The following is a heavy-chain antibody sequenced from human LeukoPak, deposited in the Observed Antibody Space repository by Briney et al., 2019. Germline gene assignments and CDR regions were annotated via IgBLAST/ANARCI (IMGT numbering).Heavy chain of an antibody. V-gene: IGHV3-30*18. CDR2: ISYDGSNK. D-gene: IGHD6-13*01. CDR3: AKRSSIVAAGTWSFDY. J-gene: IGHJ4*02. Sequence: GGSLRLSCAASGFTFSSYGMHWVRQAPGKGLEWVAVISYDGSNKYYADSVKGRFTISRDNSKNTLYLQMNSLRAEDTAVYYCAKRSSIVAAGTWSFDYWGQGTLVTVSS. CDR1: GFTFSSYG.